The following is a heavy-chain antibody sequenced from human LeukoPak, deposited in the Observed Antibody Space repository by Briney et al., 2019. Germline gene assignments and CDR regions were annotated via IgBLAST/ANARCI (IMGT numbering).Heavy chain of an antibody. Sequence: GGSLRLSCEASGFTVSNYAMSWVRQAPGKGLELVSVVCGHGISIYYADSVKGRFTISRDNSKSTLYLVMNSLRAEDTAVYYCAKEDGNYCSGRYYYFDYWGQGTLVTVSS. CDR2: VCGHGISI. V-gene: IGHV3-23*01. CDR3: AKEDGNYCSGRYYYFDY. CDR1: GFTVSNYA. J-gene: IGHJ4*02. D-gene: IGHD3-10*01.